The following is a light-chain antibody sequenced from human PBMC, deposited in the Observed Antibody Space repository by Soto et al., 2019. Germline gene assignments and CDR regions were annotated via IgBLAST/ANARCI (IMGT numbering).Light chain of an antibody. J-gene: IGLJ3*02. CDR3: AAWDASLHGGV. Sequence: QAVVTQPPSTSGTPGQRVTISCSGSSSNIGSNTVNWYQQLPGTAPKLLLYSNHQRPSGVPERFSGSKSGTSASLAISGLQSEDEADYFCAAWDASLHGGVFGGGTKLTVL. V-gene: IGLV1-44*01. CDR2: SNH. CDR1: SSNIGSNT.